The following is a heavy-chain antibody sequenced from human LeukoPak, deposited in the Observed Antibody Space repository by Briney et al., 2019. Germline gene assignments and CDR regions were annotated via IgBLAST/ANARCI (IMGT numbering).Heavy chain of an antibody. CDR2: ISGSGGST. CDR1: GFTFSNAW. CDR3: AKGVVRYYFDY. J-gene: IGHJ4*02. Sequence: GGSLRLSCAASGFTFSNAWMSWVRQAPGKGLEWVSAISGSGGSTYYADSVKGRFTISRDNSKNTLYLQMNSLRAEDTAVYYCAKGVVRYYFDYWGQRTLVTVSS. D-gene: IGHD3-3*01. V-gene: IGHV3-23*01.